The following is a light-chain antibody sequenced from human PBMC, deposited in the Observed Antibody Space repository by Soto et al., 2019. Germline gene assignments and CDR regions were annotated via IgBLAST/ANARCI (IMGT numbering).Light chain of an antibody. CDR3: KSYAGSNTYV. J-gene: IGLJ1*01. CDR2: RKN. V-gene: IGLV1-47*01. Sequence: QSVLTQPPSASGTPGQRVTISCSGSSSNIASNYLYWYQQLPGTAPKLLIYRKNQRPSGVPDRFSGSKSGTSASLAISGLRSEDEADYFCKSYAGSNTYVFGSGTKVTVL. CDR1: SSNIASNY.